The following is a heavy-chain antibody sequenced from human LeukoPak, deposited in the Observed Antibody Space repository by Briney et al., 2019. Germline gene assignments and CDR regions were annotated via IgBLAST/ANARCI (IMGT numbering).Heavy chain of an antibody. CDR2: ISPNSGGT. CDR1: GYSFTGYD. J-gene: IGHJ4*02. Sequence: GASVKVSCKASGYSFTGYDIQWVRQAPGQGLEWMGWISPNSGGTNYAQKFQGRVTMTRDTSISTAYMELSRLRSDDTAVYYCARDRGPSMVRGVSFDYWGQGTLVTVSS. V-gene: IGHV1-2*02. CDR3: ARDRGPSMVRGVSFDY. D-gene: IGHD3-10*01.